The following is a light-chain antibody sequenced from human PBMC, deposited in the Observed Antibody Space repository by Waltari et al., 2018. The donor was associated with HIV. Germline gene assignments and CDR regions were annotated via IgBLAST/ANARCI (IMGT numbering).Light chain of an antibody. CDR2: DDS. Sequence: YVLTQPPSVSVAPGQTARITCGGNNIGTTAVHWYQQKPAQAPVLVVYDDSDRPSGIPERFSGSNSGNTATLTISRVEAGDEADYYCQVWEESSDHVVFGGGTRLTVL. CDR1: NIGTTA. V-gene: IGLV3-21*02. J-gene: IGLJ2*01. CDR3: QVWEESSDHVV.